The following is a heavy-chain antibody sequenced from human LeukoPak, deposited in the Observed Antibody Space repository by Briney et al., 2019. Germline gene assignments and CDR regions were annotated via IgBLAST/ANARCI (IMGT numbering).Heavy chain of an antibody. D-gene: IGHD6-13*01. CDR3: ARDSDRIAAAGTRYFDY. J-gene: IGHJ4*02. Sequence: PSETLSLTCTVSGYSISSGYYWGWIRQPPGKGLEWIGSIYHSGSTYYNPSLKSRATISVDTSKNQFSLKLSSVTAADTAVYYCARDSDRIAAAGTRYFDYWGQGTLVTVSS. CDR1: GYSISSGYY. V-gene: IGHV4-38-2*02. CDR2: IYHSGST.